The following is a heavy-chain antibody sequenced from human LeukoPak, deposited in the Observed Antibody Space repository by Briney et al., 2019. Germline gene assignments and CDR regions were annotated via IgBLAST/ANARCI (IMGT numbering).Heavy chain of an antibody. CDR2: TSAYHGNT. J-gene: IGHJ5*02. CDR3: ARRWSDYGDYVYCFDL. CDR1: GDTFSNYV. Sequence: ASVKLSCKASGDTFSNYVIIWVRQAPGHGLEWRGWTSAYHGNTNHAQNLQGTLTMLTHTTKSPAYMECRSLRSHDTAVYYCARRWSDYGDYVYCFDLWGQGTLVTVSS. V-gene: IGHV1-18*01. D-gene: IGHD4-17*01.